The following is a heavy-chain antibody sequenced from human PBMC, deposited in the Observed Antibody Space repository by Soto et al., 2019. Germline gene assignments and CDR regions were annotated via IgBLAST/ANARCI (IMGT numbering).Heavy chain of an antibody. Sequence: ASVKVSCKASGYPFTTYYMHWVRQAPGQGLEWMGIISPDGGRTSYAQKFQGRVTMTRDTSISTAYMELSRLRSDDTAVYYCARDLGVLLWFGELERQLDYWGQGTLVTVSS. D-gene: IGHD3-10*01. CDR2: ISPDGGRT. V-gene: IGHV1-2*02. J-gene: IGHJ4*02. CDR1: GYPFTTYY. CDR3: ARDLGVLLWFGELERQLDY.